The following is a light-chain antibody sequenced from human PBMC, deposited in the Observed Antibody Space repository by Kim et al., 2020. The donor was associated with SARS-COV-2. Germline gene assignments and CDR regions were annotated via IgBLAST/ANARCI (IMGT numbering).Light chain of an antibody. V-gene: IGKV1-5*03. CDR3: QQYDIFPWT. Sequence: ASGGDRVTITCRASQSIRTSLAWYQQKSGKAPKLLIYRASTLERGVPSRFSGSGSGPEFTLTISSLHPDDFATYYCQQYDIFPWTFGRGTKVDIK. J-gene: IGKJ1*01. CDR1: QSIRTS. CDR2: RAS.